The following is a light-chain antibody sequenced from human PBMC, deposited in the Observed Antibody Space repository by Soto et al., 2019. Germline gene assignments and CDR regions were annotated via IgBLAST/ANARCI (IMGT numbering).Light chain of an antibody. J-gene: IGKJ1*01. CDR3: QHYNIYGT. CDR2: DAS. V-gene: IGKV1-5*01. CDR1: KTISSW. Sequence: DIQMTQSPSTLSASVGDRVTITCRASKTISSWLAWYQQKPGKAPKLLIYDASSLESGVPSRFSGSGSGTEFPLTISRLQPDDFASYYCQHYNIYGTFGQGTKVEIK.